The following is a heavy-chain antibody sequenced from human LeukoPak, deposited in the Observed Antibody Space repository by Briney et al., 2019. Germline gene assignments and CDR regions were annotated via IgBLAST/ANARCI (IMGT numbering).Heavy chain of an antibody. Sequence: GGSLRLSCAAPGFTVSNNYMSWVRQAPGKGLDWVSVISRDGNTYYAESVKGRFTISRDNAENSLYLQMNSLRAEDTAVYYCARVGDSSGYFNYYDGIDVWGQGTTVTVSS. D-gene: IGHD3-22*01. J-gene: IGHJ6*02. CDR2: ISRDGNT. V-gene: IGHV3-66*01. CDR3: ARVGDSSGYFNYYDGIDV. CDR1: GFTVSNNY.